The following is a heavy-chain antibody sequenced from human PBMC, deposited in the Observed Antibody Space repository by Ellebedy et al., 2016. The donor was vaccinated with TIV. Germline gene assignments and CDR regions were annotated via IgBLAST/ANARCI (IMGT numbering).Heavy chain of an antibody. J-gene: IGHJ4*02. V-gene: IGHV4-39*01. CDR3: ARRAGWSYYFDY. D-gene: IGHD6-19*01. Sequence: MPGGSLRLSCTVSGDSIGSRTSYWGWLRQPPGKTLEWSGSIFFSGSTYYHPSLKSRLSISVDTSKSQIFLRLSSVTATDTAVYYCARRAGWSYYFDYWGQGTLVTVSS. CDR1: GDSIGSRTSY. CDR2: IFFSGST.